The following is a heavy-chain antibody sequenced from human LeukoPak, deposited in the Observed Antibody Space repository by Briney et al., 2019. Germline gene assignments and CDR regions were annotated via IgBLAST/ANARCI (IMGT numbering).Heavy chain of an antibody. CDR3: AKGHGSGSYDVH. J-gene: IGHJ4*02. CDR1: EFTFSNYA. V-gene: IGHV3-23*01. CDR2: IGGSGART. D-gene: IGHD3-10*01. Sequence: GGSLRLSCAASEFTFSNYAMSWVRQAPGKGLEWVSAIGGSGARTYYADSVKGRFTISRDNSRNTLYLEMNSLRVEDTAVYYCAKGHGSGSYDVHWDQGTLVTVSS.